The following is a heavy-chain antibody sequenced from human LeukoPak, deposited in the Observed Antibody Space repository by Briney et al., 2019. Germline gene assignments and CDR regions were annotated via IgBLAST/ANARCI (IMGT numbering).Heavy chain of an antibody. CDR1: GYTLTELS. Sequence: ASVKVSCKVSGYTLTELSMHWVRQAPGKGLEWMGGFDPEDGETIYAQKFQGRVTMIEDTSTDTAYMELSSLRSEDTAVYYCATGRIEQQLPYWGQGTLVTVSS. CDR3: ATGRIEQQLPY. D-gene: IGHD6-13*01. J-gene: IGHJ4*02. V-gene: IGHV1-24*01. CDR2: FDPEDGET.